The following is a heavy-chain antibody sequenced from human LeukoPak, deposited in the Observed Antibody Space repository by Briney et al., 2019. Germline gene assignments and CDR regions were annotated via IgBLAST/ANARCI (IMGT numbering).Heavy chain of an antibody. V-gene: IGHV3-30-3*01. CDR1: GFTFSSYA. J-gene: IGHJ5*02. CDR3: ATPKTGTPWNWFDP. D-gene: IGHD1-1*01. Sequence: PGGSLRLSCAASGFTFSSYAMHWVRQAPGKGLEWVAVISYDGSNKYYADSVKGRFTISRDNAKNSLYLQMNSLRAEDTAVYYCATPKTGTPWNWFDPWGQGTLVTVSS. CDR2: ISYDGSNK.